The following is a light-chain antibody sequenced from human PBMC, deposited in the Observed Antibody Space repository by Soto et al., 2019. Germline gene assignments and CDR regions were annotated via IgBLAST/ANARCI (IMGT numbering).Light chain of an antibody. CDR3: QQYGSSPQT. CDR1: QSVSGNC. CDR2: GAS. V-gene: IGKV3-20*01. Sequence: EIVLTQSPGTLSLSPGERATLSCRASQSVSGNCLAWYRQKPGQAPRLLIYGASSRATDIPDRFSGSGSGTDFTLTIDRLGPEDFAVYYCQQYGSSPQTFGQGTKVEIK. J-gene: IGKJ1*01.